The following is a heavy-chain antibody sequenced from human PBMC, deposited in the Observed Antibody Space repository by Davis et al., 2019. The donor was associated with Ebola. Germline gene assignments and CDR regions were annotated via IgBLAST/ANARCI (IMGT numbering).Heavy chain of an antibody. D-gene: IGHD6-6*01. V-gene: IGHV1-2*04. Sequence: AASVKVSCKASGYTFTGYYMHWVRQAPGQGLEWMGWINPNSGGTNYAQKFQGWVTMTRDTSISTAYMELSRLRSDDTAVYYRARMQLRGYYFDYWGQGTLVTVSS. CDR3: ARMQLRGYYFDY. CDR1: GYTFTGYY. CDR2: INPNSGGT. J-gene: IGHJ4*02.